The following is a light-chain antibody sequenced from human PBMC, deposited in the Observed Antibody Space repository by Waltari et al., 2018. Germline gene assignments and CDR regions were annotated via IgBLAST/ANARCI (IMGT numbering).Light chain of an antibody. J-gene: IGLJ1*01. Sequence: QAGLTQPPSVSKGLRQTATLTCTGNSTNVGNQGAAWLQQQQGQPPRLLSYRNNNRPSGISERFSASRSGNTASLTITGLQPEDEADYYCSAWDSNLREYVFGTGTKVTVL. V-gene: IGLV10-54*04. CDR1: STNVGNQG. CDR2: RNN. CDR3: SAWDSNLREYV.